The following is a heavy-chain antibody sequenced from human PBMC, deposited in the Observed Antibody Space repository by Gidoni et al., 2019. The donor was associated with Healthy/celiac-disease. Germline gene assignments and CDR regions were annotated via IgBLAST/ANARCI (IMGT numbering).Heavy chain of an antibody. CDR2: IKSKTDGGTT. CDR3: TTGDRRIALRFLEWLRNAFDI. J-gene: IGHJ3*02. V-gene: IGHV3-15*01. CDR1: GFTFSNDW. Sequence: EVQLVESGGGLVKPGGSLRLSCSASGFTFSNDWMRWVRQAPGKGLESVGRIKSKTDGGTTDYAAPVKGRFTISRDDSKNTLYLQMNSLKTEDTAVYYCTTGDRRIALRFLEWLRNAFDIWGQGTMVTVSS. D-gene: IGHD3-3*01.